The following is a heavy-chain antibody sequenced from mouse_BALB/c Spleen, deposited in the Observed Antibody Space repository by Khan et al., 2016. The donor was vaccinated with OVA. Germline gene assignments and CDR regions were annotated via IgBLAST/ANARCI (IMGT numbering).Heavy chain of an antibody. CDR1: GYTFTNYW. Sequence: QVQLQQSGAELAKPGASVKLSCRTSGYTFTNYWIQWVKQRPGQGLGWIGEIFPGTGTTYYNENFKGKATLTIDTSSSTAYMLISSLTSEDSAVYFCARGCFGNYDLAYWGQGTLVTVSA. J-gene: IGHJ3*01. V-gene: IGHV1S132*01. CDR2: IFPGTGTT. CDR3: ARGCFGNYDLAY. D-gene: IGHD2-1*01.